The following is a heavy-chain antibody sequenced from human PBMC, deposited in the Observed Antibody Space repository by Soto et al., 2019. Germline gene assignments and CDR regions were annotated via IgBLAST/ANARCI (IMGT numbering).Heavy chain of an antibody. CDR1: GYTFSNYG. CDR3: ARAQTPTESDH. D-gene: IGHD4-4*01. CDR2: INTYNGNT. Sequence: QVQLVQSGAEVKKPGASVKVSCKASGYTFSNYGITWVRQAPGQGLEWMGWINTYNGNTNYAQKVQGRVTMTADTSTSTVYMELRSLTSDDSAVYYCARAQTPTESDHWGQGPLVTVSS. V-gene: IGHV1-18*01. J-gene: IGHJ4*02.